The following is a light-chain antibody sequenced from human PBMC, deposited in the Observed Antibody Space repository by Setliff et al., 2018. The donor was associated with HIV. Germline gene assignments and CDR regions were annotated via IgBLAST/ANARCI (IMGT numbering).Light chain of an antibody. V-gene: IGLV2-14*03. Sequence: QSVLTQPASVSGSPGQSITISCTGTSSDVGGYNYVSWYQQHPGKAPKLMIYDVSNRPSGISNRFSGSKSGNTASLTVSGLQAEDEADYYCSSYTNSSSGVFGTGTKVNVL. CDR3: SSYTNSSSGV. CDR2: DVS. CDR1: SSDVGGYNY. J-gene: IGLJ1*01.